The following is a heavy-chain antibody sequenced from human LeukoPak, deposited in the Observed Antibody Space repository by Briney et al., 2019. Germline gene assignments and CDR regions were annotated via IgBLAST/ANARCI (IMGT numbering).Heavy chain of an antibody. CDR1: GGSISSHY. Sequence: SETLSLTCTVSGGSISSHYWSWIRQPPGKGLEWIGYIYYSGSTNYNPSLKSRVTISVDTSKNQFSLKRSSVTAADTAVYYCAGYGGFFDYWGQGTLVTVSS. V-gene: IGHV4-59*11. J-gene: IGHJ4*02. D-gene: IGHD5-18*01. CDR3: AGYGGFFDY. CDR2: IYYSGST.